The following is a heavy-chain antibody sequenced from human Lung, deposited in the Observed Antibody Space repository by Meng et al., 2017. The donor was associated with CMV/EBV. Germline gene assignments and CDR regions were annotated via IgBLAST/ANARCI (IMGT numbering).Heavy chain of an antibody. CDR2: INPKTGGT. CDR3: ARVTPGNDTGYYYPHFDY. CDR1: GYKVTDYY. D-gene: IGHD3-22*01. V-gene: IGHV1-2*06. J-gene: IGHJ4*02. Sequence: QVHLVQSGAEVKPPGASVKVSGEASGYKVTDYYIHWIRQAPGQGLEWMGRINPKTGGTSYAQKFQGRVTMTRETSISTIYMDLRRLTSDDTAVYFCARVTPGNDTGYYYPHFDYWGQGTLVTVSS.